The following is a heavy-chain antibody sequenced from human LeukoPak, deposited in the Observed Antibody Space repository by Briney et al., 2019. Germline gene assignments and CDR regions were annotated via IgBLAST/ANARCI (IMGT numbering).Heavy chain of an antibody. V-gene: IGHV4-39*01. J-gene: IGHJ4*02. Sequence: PSETLSLTCTVSGGSISSSSYYWGWIRQPPGKGLEWIGSIYYSGSTYYNPSLKSRVTISVDTSKNQFSLKLSSVTAADTAVYYCARHWGRYCSSTSCYFRSGRVENYFDYWGQGTLVTVPS. CDR2: IYYSGST. D-gene: IGHD2-2*01. CDR1: GGSISSSSYY. CDR3: ARHWGRYCSSTSCYFRSGRVENYFDY.